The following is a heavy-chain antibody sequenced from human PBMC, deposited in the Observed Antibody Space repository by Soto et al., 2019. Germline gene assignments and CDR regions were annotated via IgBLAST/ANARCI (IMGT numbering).Heavy chain of an antibody. J-gene: IGHJ4*02. CDR1: GFTFGDYA. V-gene: IGHV3-49*03. D-gene: IGHD1-26*01. Sequence: GGSLRLSCTASGFTFGDYAMSWFRQAPGKGLEWVGFIRSKAYGGTTEYAASVKGRLTISKENSKNRVVLTLTNVDPADTATYYCARMKLLGPYYFDFWGQGALVTVSS. CDR2: IRSKAYGGTT. CDR3: ARMKLLGPYYFDF.